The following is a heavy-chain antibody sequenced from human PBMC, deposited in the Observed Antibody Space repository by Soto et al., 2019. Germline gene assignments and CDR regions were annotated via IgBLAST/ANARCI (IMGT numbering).Heavy chain of an antibody. J-gene: IGHJ3*02. D-gene: IGHD2-8*01. Sequence: QAQLEQSGPEVKRPGASLKVSCKASAYTFTSYHISWVRQAPGQGLEWIGWINAFDDDTNYSQKFQDRVTMTAHRSTDTAYLDLRSLGSHDTAIYYCARNLYGRAFDIWGQGTMVTVSS. CDR3: ARNLYGRAFDI. CDR1: AYTFTSYH. CDR2: INAFDDDT. V-gene: IGHV1-18*04.